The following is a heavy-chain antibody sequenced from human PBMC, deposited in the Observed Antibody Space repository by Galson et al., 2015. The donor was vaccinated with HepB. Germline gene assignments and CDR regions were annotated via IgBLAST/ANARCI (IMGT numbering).Heavy chain of an antibody. CDR1: GYTFTSYG. CDR3: ARDPGNTRGFYCSGGSCYYDY. D-gene: IGHD2-15*01. CDR2: ISAYNGNT. V-gene: IGHV1-18*04. Sequence: SVKVSCKASGYTFTSYGISWVRQAPGQGLEWMGWISAYNGNTNYAQKLQGRVTMTTDTSTSTAYMELRSLRSDDTAVYYCARDPGNTRGFYCSGGSCYYDYWGQGTLVTVSS. J-gene: IGHJ4*02.